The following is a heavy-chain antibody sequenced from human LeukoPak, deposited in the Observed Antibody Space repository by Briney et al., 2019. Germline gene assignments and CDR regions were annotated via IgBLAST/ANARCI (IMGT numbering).Heavy chain of an antibody. D-gene: IGHD3-10*01. J-gene: IGHJ4*02. CDR3: AKDNSLYGSGSYVFDY. CDR2: IRYDGSSK. Sequence: GGSLRLSCAASGFTFSSYGMHWVRQAPGKGLEWVAFIRYDGSSKYYTDSVKGRFTISRDNAKNSLYLQMNSLRAEDTALYYCAKDNSLYGSGSYVFDYWGQGTLVTVSS. CDR1: GFTFSSYG. V-gene: IGHV3-30*02.